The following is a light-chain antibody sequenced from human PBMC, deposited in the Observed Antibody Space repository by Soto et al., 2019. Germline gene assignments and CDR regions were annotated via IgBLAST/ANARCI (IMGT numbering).Light chain of an antibody. CDR3: GSWDSSMNADV. CDR1: SSNIGGNS. Sequence: QSVLTQPPSVSAAPGQKVTISCSGSSSNIGGNSVSWYQQLPGTAPKLLIYDDNKRPSGIPDLFSGSKSGTSATLGITGFQTGDEADYYCGSWDSSMNADVFGTGTKGTVL. V-gene: IGLV1-51*01. J-gene: IGLJ1*01. CDR2: DDN.